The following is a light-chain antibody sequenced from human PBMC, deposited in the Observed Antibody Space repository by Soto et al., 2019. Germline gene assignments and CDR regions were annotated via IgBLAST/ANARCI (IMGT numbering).Light chain of an antibody. V-gene: IGLV2-11*01. CDR1: SCDVGSYNF. Sequence: QCALTQPRSVSGSPGQSVTISCTGTSCDVGSYNFVAWYQQHPGKAPNLMIYDVSKRPSGVPDRFTGSKSGNTASLTISGLQAEDEADYYCCSYAGSYTWVFGTGTKLTDL. CDR3: CSYAGSYTWV. CDR2: DVS. J-gene: IGLJ1*01.